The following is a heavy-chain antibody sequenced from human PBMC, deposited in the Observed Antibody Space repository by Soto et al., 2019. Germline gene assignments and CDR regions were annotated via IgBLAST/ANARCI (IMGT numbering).Heavy chain of an antibody. Sequence: QVQLVESGGGVVQPGRSLRLSCAASGFTFSSYGMHWVRQAPGKGLEWVAVISYDGSNKYYADSVKGRFTISRDNSKNTLYLQMNSLRAEDTAVYYCAKDGDYYDSSGYYYLGFDYWGQGTLVTVSS. CDR1: GFTFSSYG. CDR2: ISYDGSNK. J-gene: IGHJ4*02. CDR3: AKDGDYYDSSGYYYLGFDY. D-gene: IGHD3-22*01. V-gene: IGHV3-30*18.